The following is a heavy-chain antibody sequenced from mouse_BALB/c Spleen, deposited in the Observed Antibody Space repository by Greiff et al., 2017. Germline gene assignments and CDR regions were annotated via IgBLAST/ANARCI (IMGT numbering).Heavy chain of an antibody. D-gene: IGHD2-4*01. CDR2: IYPSDSYT. J-gene: IGHJ2*01. CDR1: GYTFTSYW. V-gene: IGHV1-69*02. Sequence: QVQLKQPGAELVRPGASVKLSCKASGYTFTSYWINWVKQRPGQGLEWIGNIYPSDSYTNYNQKFKDKATLTVDKSSSTAYMQLSSPTSEDSAVYYCTRSYYYDYDRLDYWGQGTTLTVSS. CDR3: TRSYYYDYDRLDY.